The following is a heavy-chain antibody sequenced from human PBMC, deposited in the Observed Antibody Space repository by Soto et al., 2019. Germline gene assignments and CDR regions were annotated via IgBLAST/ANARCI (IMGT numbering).Heavy chain of an antibody. D-gene: IGHD5-12*01. Sequence: GGSLRLSCAASGFTVSSNYMSWVRQAPGKGLEWVSVIYSGGSTYYADSVKGRFTISRDNSKNTLYLQMNSLRAEDTAVYYCAIRGYSGYHYYYGMDVWGQGTTVTVSS. CDR2: IYSGGST. CDR1: GFTVSSNY. CDR3: AIRGYSGYHYYYGMDV. V-gene: IGHV3-53*01. J-gene: IGHJ6*02.